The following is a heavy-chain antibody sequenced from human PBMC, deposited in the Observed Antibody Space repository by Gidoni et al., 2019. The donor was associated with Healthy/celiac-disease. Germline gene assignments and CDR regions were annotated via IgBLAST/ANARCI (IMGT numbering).Heavy chain of an antibody. J-gene: IGHJ4*02. V-gene: IGHV3-30-3*01. Sequence: QVQLVESGGGVVQPGRSLRPSCAASGFTFSSYAMHWVRQAPGKGLEWVAVISYDGSNKYYADSVKGRFTISRDNSKNTLYLQMNSLRAEDTAVYYCARGGQWSGYFDYWGQGTLVTVSS. CDR3: ARGGQWSGYFDY. CDR1: GFTFSSYA. D-gene: IGHD3-10*01. CDR2: ISYDGSNK.